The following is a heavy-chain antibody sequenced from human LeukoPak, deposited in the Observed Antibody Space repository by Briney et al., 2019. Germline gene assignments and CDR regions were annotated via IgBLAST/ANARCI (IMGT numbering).Heavy chain of an antibody. CDR2: ISTYNGNT. CDR1: GYTFTSFG. D-gene: IGHD1-26*01. V-gene: IGHV1-18*01. J-gene: IGHJ4*02. CDR3: AIRTGTYPYYFDY. Sequence: ASVKVSCKASGYTFTSFGLSWVRQAPGQGLEWMGWISTYNGNTNYAQHLQDRVIMTRDTSTSTAYMELRSLKSDDTAVYYRAIRTGTYPYYFDYWGQGTLVTVSS.